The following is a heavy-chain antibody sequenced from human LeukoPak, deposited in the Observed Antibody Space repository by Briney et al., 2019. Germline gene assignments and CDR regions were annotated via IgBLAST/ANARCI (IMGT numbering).Heavy chain of an antibody. CDR2: ISSSSSYI. CDR1: GFTFSSYS. J-gene: IGHJ6*03. CDR3: ARVLEGFPGYYMDV. D-gene: IGHD2-21*01. Sequence: PGGSLRLSCAASGFTFSSYSMNWVRQAPGKGLEWVSSISSSSSYIYYADSVKGRFTISRDNAKNSLYLQMNSLRAEDTAVYYCARVLEGFPGYYMDVWGKGTTVTVSS. V-gene: IGHV3-21*01.